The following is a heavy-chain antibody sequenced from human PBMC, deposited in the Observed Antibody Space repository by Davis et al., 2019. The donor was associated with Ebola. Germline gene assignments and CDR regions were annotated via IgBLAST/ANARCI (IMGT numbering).Heavy chain of an antibody. CDR1: GYTFTSYY. V-gene: IGHV1-46*01. CDR3: ARGDCSGGSCYSWDY. Sequence: AASVKVSCKASGYTFTSYYMHWVRQAPGQGLEWMGIINPSGGSTSYAQKFQGRVTMTRDTSTSTVYMELSSLRSEDTAVYYCARGDCSGGSCYSWDYWGQGTLVTVSS. D-gene: IGHD2-15*01. J-gene: IGHJ4*02. CDR2: INPSGGST.